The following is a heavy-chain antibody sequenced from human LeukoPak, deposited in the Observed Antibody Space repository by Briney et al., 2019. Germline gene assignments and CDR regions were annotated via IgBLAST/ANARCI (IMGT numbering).Heavy chain of an antibody. V-gene: IGHV3-9*01. CDR1: GFTFDDYA. Sequence: PGGSLRLSCAASGFTFDDYAMHWVRQAPGKGLEWVSGISWNSGSIGYADSVKGRFTISRDNAKNSLYLQMNSLRAEDTALYYCAKDSDFWSGNFDYWGQGTLVTVSS. CDR3: AKDSDFWSGNFDY. J-gene: IGHJ4*02. CDR2: ISWNSGSI. D-gene: IGHD3-3*01.